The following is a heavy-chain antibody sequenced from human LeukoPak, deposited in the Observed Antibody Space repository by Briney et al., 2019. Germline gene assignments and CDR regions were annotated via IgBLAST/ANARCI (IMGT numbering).Heavy chain of an antibody. D-gene: IGHD3-10*01. CDR3: AREEQSVGPYFDY. CDR1: GGSISSSNW. J-gene: IGHJ4*02. V-gene: IGHV4-28*03. CDR2: IFYNGNT. Sequence: KPSETLSLTCAVSGGSISSSNWWSWIRQPPGKGLEWIGYIFYNGNTNYNLSLKSRVTMSMDTSKNQFSLRLNSVTAADTALYFCAREEQSVGPYFDYWGQGILVTVSS.